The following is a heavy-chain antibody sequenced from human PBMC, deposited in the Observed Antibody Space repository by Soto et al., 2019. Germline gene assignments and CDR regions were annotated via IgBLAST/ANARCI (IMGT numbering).Heavy chain of an antibody. V-gene: IGHV4-31*03. D-gene: IGHD4-17*01. CDR3: ARDVDYGGNLFYY. CDR1: GGSISSGGYY. Sequence: TSETLSLTCTVSGGSISSGGYYWSWIRQHPGKGLEWIGYIYYSGSTYYNPSLKSRVTISVDTSKNQFSLKLSSVTAADTAVYYCARDVDYGGNLFYYWGQGTLVTVSS. J-gene: IGHJ4*02. CDR2: IYYSGST.